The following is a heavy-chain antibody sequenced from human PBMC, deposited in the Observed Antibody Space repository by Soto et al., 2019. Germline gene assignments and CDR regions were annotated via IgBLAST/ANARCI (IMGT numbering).Heavy chain of an antibody. V-gene: IGHV3-7*05. Sequence: EVQLVESGGGLVQPGGSLRLSCAASGFTFSSYWMSWVRQAPGKGLEWVANIKQDGSDKYYVDSVKGRFTISRDNAKNSLYLQMNSLRAEDTAVYYCARSFDTHFTIFGVAETLYFDYWGQGTLVTVSS. D-gene: IGHD3-3*01. CDR2: IKQDGSDK. CDR3: ARSFDTHFTIFGVAETLYFDY. J-gene: IGHJ4*02. CDR1: GFTFSSYW.